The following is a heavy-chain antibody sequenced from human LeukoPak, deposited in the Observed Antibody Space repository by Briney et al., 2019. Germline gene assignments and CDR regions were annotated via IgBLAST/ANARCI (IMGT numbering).Heavy chain of an antibody. CDR2: ISGSGGST. Sequence: GGSLRLSCAASGFTFSSYAMSWVRQAPGKGLEWASAISGSGGSTYYADSVKGRFTISRDNSKNTLYLQMNSLRAEDTAVYYCAKGLAVAGTGYYFDYWGQGTLVTVSS. J-gene: IGHJ4*02. CDR3: AKGLAVAGTGYYFDY. D-gene: IGHD6-19*01. V-gene: IGHV3-23*01. CDR1: GFTFSSYA.